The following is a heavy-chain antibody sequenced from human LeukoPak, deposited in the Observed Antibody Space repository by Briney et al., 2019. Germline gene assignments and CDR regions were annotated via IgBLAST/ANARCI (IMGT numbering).Heavy chain of an antibody. D-gene: IGHD4-17*01. J-gene: IGHJ4*02. Sequence: ASVKVSCKTSGYTFTNHGIIWVRQAPGQGLEWMGWISGYNGNTNYVQKFRGRITMTTDTSTSTAYLQLRSLSSDDTALYYCARDLSLGRHDDGEPFDSWGQGTLVTVSS. CDR3: ARDLSLGRHDDGEPFDS. CDR1: GYTFTNHG. CDR2: ISGYNGNT. V-gene: IGHV1-18*01.